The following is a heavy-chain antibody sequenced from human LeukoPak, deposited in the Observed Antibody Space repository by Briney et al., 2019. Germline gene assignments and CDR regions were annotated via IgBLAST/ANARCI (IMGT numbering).Heavy chain of an antibody. D-gene: IGHD3-16*01. CDR3: ARDDHWGYAFDI. V-gene: IGHV3-23*01. Sequence: GGSLRLSCVASGFTFSSYAMSWVRQAPGKGLEWVSLISTSSRTHYADSMKGRFTISRDNSRDILYLQINSLRAEDTAVYYCARDDHWGYAFDIWGQGTMVTVSS. CDR1: GFTFSSYA. J-gene: IGHJ3*02. CDR2: ISTSSRT.